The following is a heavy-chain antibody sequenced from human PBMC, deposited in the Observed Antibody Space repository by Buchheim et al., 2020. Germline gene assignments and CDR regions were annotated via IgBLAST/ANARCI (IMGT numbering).Heavy chain of an antibody. J-gene: IGHJ6*02. CDR3: ATYRLGFCSGDACHEMDV. CDR1: GFRFSVYW. CDR2: INKDGSEK. Sequence: DVQLVESGGGLVQPGGSLRLSCAASGFRFSVYWMTWVRQAPGKGLEWVANINKDGSEKNYVDSVKGRFSISRGNAENALYLQMNSLRAEDTAIYYCATYRLGFCSGDACHEMDVWGQGTT. V-gene: IGHV3-7*01. D-gene: IGHD2-15*01.